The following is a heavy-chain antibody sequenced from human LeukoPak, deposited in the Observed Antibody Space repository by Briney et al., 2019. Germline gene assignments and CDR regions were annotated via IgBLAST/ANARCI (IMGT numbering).Heavy chain of an antibody. V-gene: IGHV3-21*01. D-gene: IGHD3-9*01. Sequence: GGSLRLSCAASGFTFSSHSINWVRQAPGKGLEWVSSISSTSSYINYADSVKGRFSISRDKAKNSLYLQMNSLRAEDTAVYYCARVTLTGYYAFDYWGQGTLVTVSS. CDR2: ISSTSSYI. J-gene: IGHJ4*02. CDR3: ARVTLTGYYAFDY. CDR1: GFTFSSHS.